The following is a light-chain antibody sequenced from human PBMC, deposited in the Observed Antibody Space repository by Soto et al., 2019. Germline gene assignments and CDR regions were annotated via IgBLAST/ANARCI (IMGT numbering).Light chain of an antibody. V-gene: IGKV1-5*03. CDR3: QQYETYPLT. CDR1: ESISPW. Sequence: DIPMTQSPSTLSASVGDRVTITCRASESISPWLAWYQQKPGKAPKLLIYKASILQSGVSSTFSGSGSGTEFTLTISCLQPDDFATYYCQQYETYPLTFGGGTKVEIK. J-gene: IGKJ4*01. CDR2: KAS.